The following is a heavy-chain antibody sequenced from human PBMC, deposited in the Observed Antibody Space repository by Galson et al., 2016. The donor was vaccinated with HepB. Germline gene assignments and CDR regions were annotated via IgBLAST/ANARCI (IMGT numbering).Heavy chain of an antibody. CDR3: TTPVYYYGLDV. Sequence: SLRLSCAASGFTFSDAWMSRVRQAPGKGLEWVAHIKRKADGGATDYAASVRGRFSISRDDSKNTLYLQMNSLKSEDTAVYYCTTPVYYYGLDVWGQGTTVTVSS. V-gene: IGHV3-15*01. CDR2: IKRKADGGAT. J-gene: IGHJ6*02. CDR1: GFTFSDAW.